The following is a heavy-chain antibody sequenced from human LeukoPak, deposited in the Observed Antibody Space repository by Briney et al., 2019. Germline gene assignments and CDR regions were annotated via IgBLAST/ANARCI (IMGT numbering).Heavy chain of an antibody. J-gene: IGHJ3*01. CDR3: AKVYSSSSRDAFDV. D-gene: IGHD6-6*01. CDR2: INHSGST. CDR1: GESFSGYY. V-gene: IGHV4-34*01. Sequence: SETLSLTCAVYGESFSGYYRSWVRQSPGKGLEWIGEINHSGSTNYNSSLKSRVTISVDTSKSQFSLRLSSVTAADTAVYYCAKVYSSSSRDAFDVWGQGTMVTVSS.